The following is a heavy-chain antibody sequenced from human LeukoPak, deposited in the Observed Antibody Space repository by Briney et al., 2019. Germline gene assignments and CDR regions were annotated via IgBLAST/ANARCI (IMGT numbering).Heavy chain of an antibody. CDR2: IYYSGST. CDR1: GGSISSYY. CDR3: ARVDGRYWWFDP. J-gene: IGHJ5*02. Sequence: SETLSLTCTVSGGSISSYYWSWIRQPPGKGLEWIGYIYYSGSTNYNPSLKSRVTISVDTSKNQFSLKLSSVTAADTAVYYCARVDGRYWWFDPWGQGTLVTVSS. D-gene: IGHD1-26*01. V-gene: IGHV4-59*01.